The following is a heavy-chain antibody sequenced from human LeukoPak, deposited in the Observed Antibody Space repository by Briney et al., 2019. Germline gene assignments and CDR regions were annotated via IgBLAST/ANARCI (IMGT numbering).Heavy chain of an antibody. CDR2: IYYSGST. D-gene: IGHD6-13*01. CDR3: ARVGSSWPTDY. Sequence: SETLSLTCTVSGGSISSSSYYWGWIRQPPGKGLEWIGSIYYSGSTYYNPSLKSRVTISVDTSKNQFSLKLSSVTAADTAVYYCARVGSSWPTDYWGQGTLVTVSS. J-gene: IGHJ4*02. CDR1: GGSISSSSYY. V-gene: IGHV4-39*01.